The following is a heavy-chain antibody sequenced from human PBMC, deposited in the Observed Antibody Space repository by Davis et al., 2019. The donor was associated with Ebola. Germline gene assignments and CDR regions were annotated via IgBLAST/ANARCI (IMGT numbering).Heavy chain of an antibody. Sequence: GGSLRLSCAASGFTFSDYYMNWIRQAPGKGLECISYISSSGSSIYYADSVKGRFTISRDNAKNSLYLQMNGLRAEETAVYYCARSGESSAWYYSWGQGTLVTVSS. D-gene: IGHD6-19*01. CDR3: ARSGESSAWYYS. CDR2: ISSSGSSI. V-gene: IGHV3-11*04. CDR1: GFTFSDYY. J-gene: IGHJ5*02.